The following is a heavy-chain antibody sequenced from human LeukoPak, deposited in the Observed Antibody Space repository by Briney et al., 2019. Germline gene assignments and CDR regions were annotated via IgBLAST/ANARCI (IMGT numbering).Heavy chain of an antibody. CDR2: ISRTGST. V-gene: IGHV3-48*02. CDR1: GFTFSSYP. CDR3: VRDVSSSGGDFY. D-gene: IGHD2-21*02. Sequence: GGSLTLSCAASGFTFSSYPMKWVRQAPGVGLEWVSYISRTGSTYYAGSVKGRFTISRDNAKNSLYLQMNSLRDEDTAVYYCVRDVSSSGGDFYWGQGTLVTVSS. J-gene: IGHJ4*02.